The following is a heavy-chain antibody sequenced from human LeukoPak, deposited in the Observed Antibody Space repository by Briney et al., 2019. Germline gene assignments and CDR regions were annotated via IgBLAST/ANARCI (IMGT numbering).Heavy chain of an antibody. J-gene: IGHJ4*02. D-gene: IGHD3-10*01. CDR3: ARDSHYGSGSYYNFAVFDY. CDR1: GYTFTSYY. CDR2: INPSGGST. V-gene: IGHV1-46*01. Sequence: GASVKVSCKASGYTFTSYYMHWVRQAPGQGLEWMGIINPSGGSTSYAQKFQGRVTMTRDMSTSTVYMELSSLRSEDTAVYYCARDSHYGSGSYYNFAVFDYWGQGTLVTVSS.